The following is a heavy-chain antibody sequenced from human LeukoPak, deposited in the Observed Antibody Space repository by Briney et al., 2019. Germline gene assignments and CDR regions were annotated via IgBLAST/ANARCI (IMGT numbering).Heavy chain of an antibody. V-gene: IGHV3-21*04. CDR3: AKDHRRSMVRGVTSFDY. J-gene: IGHJ4*02. CDR1: GFSFSSYN. D-gene: IGHD3-10*01. Sequence: AGGSLRLSCVASGFSFSSYNMNWVRQAPGKGLEWVSSISRSASNIYYADSVKGRFTISRDNSKNTLYLQMNSLRAEDTAVYYCAKDHRRSMVRGVTSFDYWGQGTLVTVSS. CDR2: ISRSASNI.